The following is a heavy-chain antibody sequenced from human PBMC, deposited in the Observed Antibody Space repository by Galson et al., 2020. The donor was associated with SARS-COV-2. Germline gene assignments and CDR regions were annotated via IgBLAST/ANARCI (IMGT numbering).Heavy chain of an antibody. D-gene: IGHD2-2*01. V-gene: IGHV3-23*01. CDR1: GFAFSNYA. CDR3: ATGPGYCSSTSCYEVFNWFDP. J-gene: IGHJ5*02. Sequence: GGSLRLSCAGSGFAFSNYAMSWFRQAPGKGLQWVSAISGSAATYYADSVRGRFTISSDNSKNTLYLQMSSLRAEDTAVYYCATGPGYCSSTSCYEVFNWFDPWGQGTLVTVSS. CDR2: ISGSAAT.